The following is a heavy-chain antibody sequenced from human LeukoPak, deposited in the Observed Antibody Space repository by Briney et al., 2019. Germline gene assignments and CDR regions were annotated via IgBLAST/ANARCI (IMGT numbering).Heavy chain of an antibody. Sequence: GGSLRLSCAGSGFTFSSYAMNWVRQAPGKGLEWVAFIRYDGSNKYYADSVKGRFTISRDNSKNTLYLQMNSLRAEDTAVYYCAKDLKPALLWFGEFNWFDPWGQGTLVTVSS. CDR2: IRYDGSNK. J-gene: IGHJ5*02. V-gene: IGHV3-30*02. CDR3: AKDLKPALLWFGEFNWFDP. CDR1: GFTFSSYA. D-gene: IGHD3-10*01.